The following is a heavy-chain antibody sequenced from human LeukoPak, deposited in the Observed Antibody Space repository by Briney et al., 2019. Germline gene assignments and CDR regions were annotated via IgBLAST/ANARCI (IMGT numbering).Heavy chain of an antibody. V-gene: IGHV1-69*04. CDR3: ARDSFYRIAARPGDDAFDI. CDR1: GYTFTSYG. J-gene: IGHJ3*02. CDR2: IIPILGIA. D-gene: IGHD6-6*01. Sequence: SVKVSCKASGYTFTSYGISWVRQAPGQGLEWMGRIIPILGIANYAQKFQGRVTITADKSTSTAYMELSSLRSEDTAVYYCARDSFYRIAARPGDDAFDIWGQGTMVTVSS.